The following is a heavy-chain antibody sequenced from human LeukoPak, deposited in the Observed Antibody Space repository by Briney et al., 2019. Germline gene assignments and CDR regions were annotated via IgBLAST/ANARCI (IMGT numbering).Heavy chain of an antibody. J-gene: IGHJ5*02. D-gene: IGHD3-16*01. Sequence: PGGSLRLSCAASGFTFDDYAMHWVRQAPGKGLEWVSGISWNSGSIGYADSVKGRFTISRDNAKNSLYLQMNSLRAEDTALYYCAKDMGGKGSGGFDPWGQGTLVTVSS. CDR3: AKDMGGKGSGGFDP. CDR1: GFTFDDYA. V-gene: IGHV3-9*01. CDR2: ISWNSGSI.